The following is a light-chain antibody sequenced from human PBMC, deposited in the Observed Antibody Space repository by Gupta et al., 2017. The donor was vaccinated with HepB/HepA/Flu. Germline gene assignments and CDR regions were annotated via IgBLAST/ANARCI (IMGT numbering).Light chain of an antibody. Sequence: VLTQSPGTLSLSPGERATLSCRASQSVSSNYLAWYQQKPGQAPRLLICGASSRATGIPDRFRGSGSGTDFTLTISRMEPEDFAVYYCQQYGSAPQTFGQGTTVEIK. J-gene: IGKJ1*01. CDR1: QSVSSNY. CDR3: QQYGSAPQT. CDR2: GAS. V-gene: IGKV3-20*01.